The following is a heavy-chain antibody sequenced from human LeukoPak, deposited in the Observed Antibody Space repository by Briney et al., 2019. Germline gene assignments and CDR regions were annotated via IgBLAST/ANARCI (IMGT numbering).Heavy chain of an antibody. J-gene: IGHJ3*02. Sequence: TSETLSLTCTVSGGSISSSSYYWGWIRQPPGKGLEWIGSIYYSGSTYYNPSLKSRVTISVDTSKNQFSLKMRSVTAADTAVYYCARDRGSSGYSAFDIWGQGTMVTVSS. CDR3: ARDRGSSGYSAFDI. V-gene: IGHV4-39*07. D-gene: IGHD3-22*01. CDR1: GGSISSSSYY. CDR2: IYYSGST.